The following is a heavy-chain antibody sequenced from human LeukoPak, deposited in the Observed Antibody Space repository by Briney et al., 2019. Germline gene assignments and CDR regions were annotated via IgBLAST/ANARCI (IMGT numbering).Heavy chain of an antibody. Sequence: SVKVSCKASGGTFSSYAISWVRQAPGQGLEWMGRIIPIPGIANYAQKFQGRVTITADKSTSTAYMELSSLRSEDTAVYYCARASIYYDILTGYYYDYWGQGTLVTVSS. V-gene: IGHV1-69*04. CDR3: ARASIYYDILTGYYYDY. CDR1: GGTFSSYA. J-gene: IGHJ4*02. CDR2: IIPIPGIA. D-gene: IGHD3-9*01.